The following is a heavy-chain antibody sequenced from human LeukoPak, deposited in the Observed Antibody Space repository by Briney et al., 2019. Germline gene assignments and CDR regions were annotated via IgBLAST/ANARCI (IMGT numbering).Heavy chain of an antibody. D-gene: IGHD6-25*01. Sequence: SETLSLTCAISGYSISSGYYWGWIRQPPGKGLEWIGAIYRSGTTYYNPSLKSRVTMSVDTSKNQFSLNLSSVTAADTAVYYCARHDLLGSSVWIDASDFWGQGTMVTVSS. CDR2: IYRSGTT. J-gene: IGHJ3*01. V-gene: IGHV4-38-2*01. CDR1: GYSISSGYY. CDR3: ARHDLLGSSVWIDASDF.